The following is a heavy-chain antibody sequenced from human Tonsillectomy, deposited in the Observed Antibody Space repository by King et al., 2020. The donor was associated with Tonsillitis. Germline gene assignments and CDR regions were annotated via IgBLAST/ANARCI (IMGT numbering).Heavy chain of an antibody. Sequence: VQLVESGGGSVQPGRSLRVSCAASGFTFDDYAMHWVRQAPGRGLEWVSGISWNSGSIGYADSVKGRFTISRDNAKNSLYLQMNSLKPEDTALYYCAKGAFDRTYYEPFDYWGQGTLVTVSS. CDR2: ISWNSGSI. D-gene: IGHD3-16*01. CDR3: AKGAFDRTYYEPFDY. V-gene: IGHV3-9*01. CDR1: GFTFDDYA. J-gene: IGHJ4*02.